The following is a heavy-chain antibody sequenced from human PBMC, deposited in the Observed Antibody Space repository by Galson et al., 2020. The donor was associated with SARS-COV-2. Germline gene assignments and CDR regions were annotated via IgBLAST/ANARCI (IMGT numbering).Heavy chain of an antibody. V-gene: IGHV4-59*01. D-gene: IGHD3-3*01. J-gene: IGHJ6*02. CDR3: ARGRDFDFGVFNHYGMDV. CDR1: GASISSYY. CDR2: IYDSGST. Sequence: SEMSLTCTVSGASISSYYWSWIRQPPGKGLEWIGYIYDSGSTNYNPSLKSRVTISLDTSKNQFSLRLSSVTAADTAVYYCARGRDFDFGVFNHYGMDVWGQGITVTVSS.